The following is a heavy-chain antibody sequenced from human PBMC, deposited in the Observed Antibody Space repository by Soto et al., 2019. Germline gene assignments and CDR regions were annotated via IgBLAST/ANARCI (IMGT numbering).Heavy chain of an antibody. V-gene: IGHV3-73*01. D-gene: IGHD5-18*01. CDR1: GFTFSGSA. CDR3: AKDQVQLWFRDFDY. CDR2: IRKKANNYAI. Sequence: PGGALRLSCAASGFTFSGSAMHWVRQVSGKGLEWIGRIRKKANNYAITYAESVKGRFTISRDDSKNTAYLQMNSLKTEDTAVYYCAKDQVQLWFRDFDYWGQGTLVTVSS. J-gene: IGHJ4*02.